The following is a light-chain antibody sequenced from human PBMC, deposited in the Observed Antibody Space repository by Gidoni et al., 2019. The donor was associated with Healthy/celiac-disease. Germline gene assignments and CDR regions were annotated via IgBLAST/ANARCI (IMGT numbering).Light chain of an antibody. V-gene: IGKV1-39*01. CDR2: AAS. Sequence: DIQMTQSPSPLSASVGDRVTITCRASQSISSYLNWYQQKPGKAPKLLIYAASSLQSGVPSRFSGSGSGTDFTLTISSRQPEDFATYYCQQSYSARXTFGQGTKVEIK. CDR1: QSISSY. CDR3: QQSYSARXT. J-gene: IGKJ1*01.